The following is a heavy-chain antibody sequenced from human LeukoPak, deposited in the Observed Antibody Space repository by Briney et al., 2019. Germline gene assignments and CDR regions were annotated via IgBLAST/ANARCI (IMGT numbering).Heavy chain of an antibody. CDR2: INHSGST. CDR3: ARAGYYDSSGENVDY. D-gene: IGHD3-22*01. CDR1: GGSFSDYY. Sequence: PSETLSLTCAVYGGSFSDYYWSWIRQPPGKGLEWIGEINHSGSTNYNPSLKSRVTISVDTSKNQFSLKLSSVTAADTAVYYCARAGYYDSSGENVDYWGQGTLVTVSS. J-gene: IGHJ4*02. V-gene: IGHV4-34*01.